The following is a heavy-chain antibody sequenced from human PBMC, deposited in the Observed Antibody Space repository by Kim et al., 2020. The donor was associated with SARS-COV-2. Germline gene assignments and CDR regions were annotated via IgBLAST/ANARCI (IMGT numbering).Heavy chain of an antibody. CDR3: ARVTAVYNWFDP. Sequence: ATKFQGRVTITADETTSTAYMELSSLGSEDTAVYYCARVTAVYNWFDPWGQGTLVTVSS. V-gene: IGHV1-69*01. J-gene: IGHJ5*02.